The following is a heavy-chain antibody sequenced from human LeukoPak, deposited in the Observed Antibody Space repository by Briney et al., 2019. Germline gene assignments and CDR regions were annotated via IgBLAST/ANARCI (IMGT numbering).Heavy chain of an antibody. CDR3: ARGENVRGTVTKRGEYFQH. Sequence: GGSLRLSCAASGFTFSSYAMHWVRQAPGKGLEWVAVISYDGSNKYYADSVKGRFTISRDNSKNTLYLQMNSLRAEDTGVYYCARGENVRGTVTKRGEYFQHWGQGTLVTVSS. CDR1: GFTFSSYA. V-gene: IGHV3-30*04. J-gene: IGHJ1*01. D-gene: IGHD4-17*01. CDR2: ISYDGSNK.